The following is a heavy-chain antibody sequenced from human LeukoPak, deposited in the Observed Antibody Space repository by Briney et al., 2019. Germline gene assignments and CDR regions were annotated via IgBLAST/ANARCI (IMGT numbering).Heavy chain of an antibody. CDR2: ITSSGSTI. Sequence: GGSLRLSCAASGSNFSDYYMSWIRQAPGKGLEWISYITSSGSTIYYADSVKGRFTISRDNAKNSLYLQMNSLRAEDTAVYYCARDSSGWYHWFDPWGQGTLVIVSS. V-gene: IGHV3-11*04. J-gene: IGHJ5*02. CDR3: ARDSSGWYHWFDP. CDR1: GSNFSDYY. D-gene: IGHD6-19*01.